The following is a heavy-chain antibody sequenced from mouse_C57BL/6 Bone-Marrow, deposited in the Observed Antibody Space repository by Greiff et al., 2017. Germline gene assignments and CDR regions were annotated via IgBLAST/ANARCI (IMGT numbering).Heavy chain of an antibody. J-gene: IGHJ4*01. D-gene: IGHD1-1*01. V-gene: IGHV5-9-1*02. Sequence: EVQGVESGEGLVKPGGSLKLSCAASGFTFSSYAMSWVRQTPEKRLEWVAYISSGGDYIYYADTVKGRFTISRDNARNTLYLQMSSLKSEDTAMYYCTRDTTVVARAMDYWGQGTSVTVSS. CDR3: TRDTTVVARAMDY. CDR2: ISSGGDYI. CDR1: GFTFSSYA.